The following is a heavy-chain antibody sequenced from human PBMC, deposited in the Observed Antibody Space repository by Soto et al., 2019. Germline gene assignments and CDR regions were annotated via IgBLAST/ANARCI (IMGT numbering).Heavy chain of an antibody. CDR2: INPSDGSK. CDR3: ARDRQRTGPFDY. CDR1: GYTFTNYY. V-gene: IGHV1-46*01. Sequence: ASVKVSCKASGYTFTNYYIHWVRQAPGQGLEWMGLINPSDGSKNYAQKFQGRVTMTRDTSTSTVYMELSSLRSEDTAMYYCARDRQRTGPFDYWGQGPLVTLAS. J-gene: IGHJ4*02. D-gene: IGHD2-8*02.